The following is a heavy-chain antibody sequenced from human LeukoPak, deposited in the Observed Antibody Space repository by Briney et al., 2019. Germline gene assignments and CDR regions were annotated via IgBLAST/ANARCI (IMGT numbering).Heavy chain of an antibody. CDR2: IRGEAFRGTT. D-gene: IGHD3-3*01. Sequence: GGPLRLSCRASGFAFGDYAMSWLRQAPGKGLEWVGFIRGEAFRGTTQYAASVKDRFTISRDDSESSASLQMNSLKIEDTAVYYCTRGSDTVFGVVRDGFDYWGRGTLVTVSS. V-gene: IGHV3-49*03. J-gene: IGHJ4*02. CDR3: TRGSDTVFGVVRDGFDY. CDR1: GFAFGDYA.